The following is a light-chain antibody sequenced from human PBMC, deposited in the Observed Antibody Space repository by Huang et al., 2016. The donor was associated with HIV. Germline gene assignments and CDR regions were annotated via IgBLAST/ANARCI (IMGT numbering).Light chain of an antibody. CDR3: HQYYTTLRT. J-gene: IGKJ1*01. CDR1: QSVLKSSNNKNY. CDR2: WAS. Sequence: DIVMTQSTDSLAVSLGERATINCKSSQSVLKSSNNKNYLAWYQQKAGQPPKLLIYWASTRGSGVPDRFRGSGSGTDFTLTTSSLQAEDLAVYYCHQYYTTLRTFGQGTKVEVK. V-gene: IGKV4-1*01.